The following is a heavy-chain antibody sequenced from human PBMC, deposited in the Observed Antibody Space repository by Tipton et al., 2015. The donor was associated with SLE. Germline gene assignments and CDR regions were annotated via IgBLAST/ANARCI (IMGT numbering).Heavy chain of an antibody. CDR3: ARGPDYSNYYFYRMDV. D-gene: IGHD4-11*01. CDR2: IYHSGTT. CDR1: GFSLSRYS. J-gene: IGHJ6*02. Sequence: LRLSCVASGFSLSRYSIHWVRQPPGKGLEWIGEIYHSGTTNYNPSLKSRITISLDKSKNHFSLRLSSLTAADTAVYYCARGPDYSNYYFYRMDVWGQGTTVTVSS. V-gene: IGHV4/OR15-8*01.